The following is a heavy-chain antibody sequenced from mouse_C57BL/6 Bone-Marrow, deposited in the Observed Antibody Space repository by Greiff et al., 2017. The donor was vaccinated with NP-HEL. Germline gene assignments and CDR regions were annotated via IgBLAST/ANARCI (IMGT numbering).Heavy chain of an antibody. V-gene: IGHV5-6*01. J-gene: IGHJ2*01. CDR1: GFTFSSYG. Sequence: DVQLQESGGDLVKPGGSLKLSCAASGFTFSSYGMSWVRQTPDKRLEWVATISSGGSYTYYPDSVKGRFTISRDNAKNTLYLQMSSLKSEDTAMYYCARRTVVDYFDYWGQGTTLTVSS. D-gene: IGHD1-1*01. CDR3: ARRTVVDYFDY. CDR2: ISSGGSYT.